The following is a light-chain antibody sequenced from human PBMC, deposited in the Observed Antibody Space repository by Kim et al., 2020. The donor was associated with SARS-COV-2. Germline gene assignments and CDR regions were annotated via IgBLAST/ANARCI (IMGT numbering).Light chain of an antibody. J-gene: IGKJ2*01. CDR1: QSVSSK. CDR2: GAS. Sequence: EIVMTQSPATLSVSPGERVTLSCRASQSVSSKLAWYQQKPGQAPRLLIYGASTRATGIPARFSGSGSGTEFTLTISSLQSEDFAVYYCQQYNNWPPYTFGQGTKLEI. CDR3: QQYNNWPPYT. V-gene: IGKV3D-15*01.